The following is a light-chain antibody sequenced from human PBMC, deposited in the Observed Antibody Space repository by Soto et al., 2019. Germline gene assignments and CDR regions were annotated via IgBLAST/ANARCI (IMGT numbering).Light chain of an antibody. CDR1: SSDIGGYNY. CDR2: EVT. CDR3: SSYTSSSHVV. Sequence: QSALTQPASVSGSPGQSITISCTGTSSDIGGYNYVSWYQQHPGKAPKLMIYEVTNRPSGVSNRFSGSKSGNTASLTISGLQAEDEAYYYCSSYTSSSHVVFGGGIKLTVL. J-gene: IGLJ2*01. V-gene: IGLV2-14*01.